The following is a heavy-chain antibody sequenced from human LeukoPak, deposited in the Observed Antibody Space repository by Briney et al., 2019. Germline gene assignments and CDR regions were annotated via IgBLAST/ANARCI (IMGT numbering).Heavy chain of an antibody. J-gene: IGHJ5*02. CDR2: ISYDGSNK. V-gene: IGHV3-30-3*01. CDR1: GFTFRGYA. Sequence: GRSLRLSCEASGFTFRGYAMHWVRQAPGKGLEWVAVISYDGSNKYYKDAVKGRFTISRDNSKNTLYLQMNSLRAEDTAVYYCARDKLLEYGNWFDPWGQGTLVSVSS. D-gene: IGHD4/OR15-4a*01. CDR3: ARDKLLEYGNWFDP.